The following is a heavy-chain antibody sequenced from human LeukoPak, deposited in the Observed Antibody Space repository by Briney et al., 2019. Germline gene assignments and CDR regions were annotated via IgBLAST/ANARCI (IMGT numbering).Heavy chain of an antibody. CDR2: IYTSGST. D-gene: IGHD1-7*01. J-gene: IGHJ6*03. Sequence: SETLSLTCTVSGGSISSYYWSWIQQPAGKGLEWIGRIYTSGSTNYNPSLKSRVTMSVDTSKNQFSLKLSSVTAADTAVYYCARDPPNLTGTRTYYYMDVWGKGTTVTVSS. CDR1: GGSISSYY. V-gene: IGHV4-4*07. CDR3: ARDPPNLTGTRTYYYMDV.